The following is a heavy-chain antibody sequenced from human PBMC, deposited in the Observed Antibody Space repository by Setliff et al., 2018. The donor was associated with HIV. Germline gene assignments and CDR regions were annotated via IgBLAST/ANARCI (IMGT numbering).Heavy chain of an antibody. CDR3: ARQRGIDTYFYSYYYMDV. D-gene: IGHD6-13*01. CDR2: INAGSGNT. V-gene: IGHV1-3*01. CDR1: GYSFSNFA. J-gene: IGHJ6*03. Sequence: VASVKVSCKASGYSFSNFAIHWVRQAPGQRLEWLGWINAGSGNTRYSQRFQDRITIFRNTSASTAYMDLGSLTSEDTAVYYCARQRGIDTYFYSYYYMDVWGKGTTVTVSS.